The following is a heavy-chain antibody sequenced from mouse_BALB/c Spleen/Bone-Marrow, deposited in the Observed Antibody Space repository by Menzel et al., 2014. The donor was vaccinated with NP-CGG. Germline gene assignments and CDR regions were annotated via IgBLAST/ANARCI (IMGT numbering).Heavy chain of an antibody. CDR2: INPESNTL. CDR3: ARLGYYGWFAY. CDR1: GFDFSRYW. Sequence: EVHLVESGGGLVQPGGSLKLSCAASGFDFSRYWMSWVRQAPGKGLQWIGEINPESNTLNYTPSLKDKFIISRDNAKNTLYLQMSKVRSEDTALYCCARLGYYGWFAYWGQGTLVTVSA. J-gene: IGHJ3*01. V-gene: IGHV4-1*02. D-gene: IGHD2-3*01.